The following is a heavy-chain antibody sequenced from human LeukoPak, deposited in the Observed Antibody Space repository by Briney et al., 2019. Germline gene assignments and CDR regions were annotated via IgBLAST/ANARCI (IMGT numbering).Heavy chain of an antibody. J-gene: IGHJ6*03. V-gene: IGHV4-39*07. CDR2: IYYSGST. D-gene: IGHD3-3*01. Sequence: SETLSLTCTVSGGSISSSSYYWGWIRQPPGRGLEWIGSIYYSGSTYYNPSLKSRVTISVDTSKNQFSLRLSSVTAADTAVYYCARSPIGGVVIDGGYMDVWGKGTTVTVSS. CDR3: ARSPIGGVVIDGGYMDV. CDR1: GGSISSSSYY.